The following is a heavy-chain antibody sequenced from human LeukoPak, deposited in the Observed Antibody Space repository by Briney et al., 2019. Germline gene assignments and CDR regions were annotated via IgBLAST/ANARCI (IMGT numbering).Heavy chain of an antibody. CDR2: IKSKTDGGTT. CDR1: GFTFSNAW. V-gene: IGHV3-15*01. CDR3: TTDPLQRYFDWLLYPQGGFDI. Sequence: GGSLRLSCAASGFTFSNAWMSWVRQAPGKGLEWFGRIKSKTDGGTTDYAAPVKGRFTISRDDSKNTLYLQMNSLKTEDTAVYYCTTDPLQRYFDWLLYPQGGFDIWGQGTMVTVSS. D-gene: IGHD3-9*01. J-gene: IGHJ3*02.